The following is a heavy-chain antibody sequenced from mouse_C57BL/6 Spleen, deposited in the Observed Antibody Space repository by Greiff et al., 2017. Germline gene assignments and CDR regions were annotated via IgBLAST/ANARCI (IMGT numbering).Heavy chain of an antibody. J-gene: IGHJ2*01. V-gene: IGHV1-69*01. CDR2: IDPSDSYT. D-gene: IGHD2-2*01. Sequence: VQLQQPGAELVMPGASVKLSCKASGYTFTSYWMHWVKQKPGQGLEWIGEIDPSDSYTNYNQKFQGKTTLTVDKSSSTAYMQLSSLTSEDSSVYYCARGYYGLSHYFDYWGQGTTLTVSS. CDR3: ARGYYGLSHYFDY. CDR1: GYTFTSYW.